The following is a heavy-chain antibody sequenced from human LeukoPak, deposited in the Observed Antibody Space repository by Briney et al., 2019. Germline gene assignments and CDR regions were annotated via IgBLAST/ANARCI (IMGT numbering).Heavy chain of an antibody. D-gene: IGHD3-22*01. CDR1: GGSISSNSYS. CDR3: ARFSRGYDSRWFDP. CDR2: IYYSGST. V-gene: IGHV4-39*01. J-gene: IGHJ5*02. Sequence: SETLSLTCSVSGGSISSNSYSWGWLRQPPGTGLEWLGSIYYSGSTYYNPSLKSRVTISVDTSKNQFSLKLSSVTAADTAVYYCARFSRGYDSRWFDPWGQGTLVTVSS.